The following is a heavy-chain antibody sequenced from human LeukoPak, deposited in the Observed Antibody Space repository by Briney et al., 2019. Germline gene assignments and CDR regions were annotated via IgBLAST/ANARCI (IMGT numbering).Heavy chain of an antibody. D-gene: IGHD3-3*01. CDR2: IRSKAHGGTT. Sequence: GGSLRLSCTGSGFTFGDYSMNWVHQAPGKGLEWVAFIRSKAHGGTTEYAASVKGRFTFSRDDSRSVAYLQMNNLRTEDTAVYYCARDQVYYDFWSAYWGQGTLVTVSS. V-gene: IGHV3-49*04. CDR1: GFTFGDYS. CDR3: ARDQVYYDFWSAY. J-gene: IGHJ4*02.